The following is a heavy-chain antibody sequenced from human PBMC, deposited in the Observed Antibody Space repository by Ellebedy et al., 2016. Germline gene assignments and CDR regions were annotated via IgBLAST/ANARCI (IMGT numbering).Heavy chain of an antibody. CDR2: IDTDGSNP. J-gene: IGHJ4*02. Sequence: GESLKISXAASGFTFRSYWMHWVRQVPGKGLVWVSRIDTDGSNPYYADSVTGRITISRDNSKNTVYLQMNSLRPEDTAVYYCAKDSTVGGGSPNADRYFDHWGQGTLVTVSS. D-gene: IGHD1-26*01. CDR1: GFTFRSYW. V-gene: IGHV3-74*01. CDR3: AKDSTVGGGSPNADRYFDH.